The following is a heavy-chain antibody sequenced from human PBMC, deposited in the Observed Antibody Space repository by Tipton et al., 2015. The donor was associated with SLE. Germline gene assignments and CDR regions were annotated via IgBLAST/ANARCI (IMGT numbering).Heavy chain of an antibody. Sequence: TLSLTCTVSDDSIGSHYWTWIRQPPGKGLEYIGYIYYTGSTNYNPSLKSRVTMSVDTSKNQFSLRVTSVTAADTAVYYCARDGPDTSGYYLDYWGQGILVTVSS. CDR1: DDSIGSHY. CDR3: ARDGPDTSGYYLDY. CDR2: IYYTGST. V-gene: IGHV4-59*11. J-gene: IGHJ4*02. D-gene: IGHD3-22*01.